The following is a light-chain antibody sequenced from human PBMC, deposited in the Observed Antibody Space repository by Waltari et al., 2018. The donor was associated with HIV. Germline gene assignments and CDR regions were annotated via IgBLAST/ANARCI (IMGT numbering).Light chain of an antibody. V-gene: IGLV4-60*02. CDR3: ETWDISTWV. CDR1: SGHSGYF. J-gene: IGLJ3*02. CDR2: VDAGGDIY. Sequence: QPVLTQSSSASASLGSSVQLTCTLSSGHSGYFIAWHPQHPGKAPRYLMKVDAGGDIYTRGIGGPDRFSGSSSGADSYLTISNLQLEDEADYYCETWDISTWVFGGGTKLTVL.